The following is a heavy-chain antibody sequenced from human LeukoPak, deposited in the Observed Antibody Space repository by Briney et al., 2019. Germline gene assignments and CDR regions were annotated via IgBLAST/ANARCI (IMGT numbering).Heavy chain of an antibody. V-gene: IGHV3-23*01. J-gene: IGHJ4*02. CDR3: VKDQWIQLWLTYFDY. D-gene: IGHD5-18*01. Sequence: GGSLRLSCAASGFTFSSYAMSWVRQAPGKGLEWVSAISGSGGSTYYADSVKGRFTISRDNSKNTLYLQMNSLRAEDTAVYYCVKDQWIQLWLTYFDYWGQGTLVTVSS. CDR2: ISGSGGST. CDR1: GFTFSSYA.